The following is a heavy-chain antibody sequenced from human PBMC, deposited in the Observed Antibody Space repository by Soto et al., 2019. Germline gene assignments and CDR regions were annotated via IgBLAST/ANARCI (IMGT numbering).Heavy chain of an antibody. J-gene: IGHJ4*02. CDR1: GFTFSSYG. V-gene: IGHV3-33*01. CDR3: ARSVGYCSGGSCSDYFDY. Sequence: QVQLVESGGGVVQPGRSLRLSCAASGFTFSSYGMHWVRQAPGKGLEWVAVIWYDGSNKYYADSVKGRFTISRDNSKNTLYLQMNSLRAEDTAVYYCARSVGYCSGGSCSDYFDYWGQGTLVTVSS. D-gene: IGHD2-15*01. CDR2: IWYDGSNK.